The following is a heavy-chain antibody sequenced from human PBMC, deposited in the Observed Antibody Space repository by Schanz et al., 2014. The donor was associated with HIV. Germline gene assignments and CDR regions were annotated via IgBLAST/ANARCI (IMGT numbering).Heavy chain of an antibody. J-gene: IGHJ5*02. D-gene: IGHD6-19*01. V-gene: IGHV3-66*01. CDR2: ISGSSIT. CDR3: AREYLGYSSGFDP. Sequence: VQLVESGGGLVKPGGSLRLSCAASGLSFNDAWMTWVRQAPGKGLEWVSAISGSSITYSADSVKGRFTISRDNAKNTLYLQMNSLRAEDTAVYYCAREYLGYSSGFDPWGQGTLVTVSS. CDR1: GLSFNDAW.